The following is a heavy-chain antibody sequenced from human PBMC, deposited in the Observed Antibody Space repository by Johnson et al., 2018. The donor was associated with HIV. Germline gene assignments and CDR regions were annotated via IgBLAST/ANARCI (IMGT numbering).Heavy chain of an antibody. Sequence: QVLLVESGGGVVQPGRSLRLSCAASGFTFSSYGMHWVRQAPGKGLEWVAVISYDGSNQYCADSVKGRFSISRDNAKSSVYLQMNSLRAEDTAVYYCSRRGLANAFDIWGQGTMVTVSS. D-gene: IGHD3-10*01. CDR1: GFTFSSYG. J-gene: IGHJ3*02. V-gene: IGHV3-30*03. CDR2: ISYDGSNQ. CDR3: SRRGLANAFDI.